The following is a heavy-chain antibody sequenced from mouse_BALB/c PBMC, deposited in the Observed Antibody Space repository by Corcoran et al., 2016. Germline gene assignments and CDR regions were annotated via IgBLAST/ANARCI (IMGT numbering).Heavy chain of an antibody. CDR2: INNETGEP. CDR1: GYTFTDYS. J-gene: IGHJ3*01. CDR3: AQTARATRFAY. Sequence: QIQMVQSGPELKKPGETVKISCKASGYTFTDYSMHWVKQAPGKGLKWMGWINNETGEPTYADDFKGRFAFSLETSASTAYLQINNLKNEDTATYFCAQTARATRFAYWGQGTLVTVSA. V-gene: IGHV9-2-1*01. D-gene: IGHD3-2*01.